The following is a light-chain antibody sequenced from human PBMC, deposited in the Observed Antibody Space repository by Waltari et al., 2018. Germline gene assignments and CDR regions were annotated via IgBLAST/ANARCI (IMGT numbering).Light chain of an antibody. CDR1: TSNIGNNI. J-gene: IGLJ2*01. CDR2: RNI. Sequence: QSVLTQSPSQSGTPGQTVTISCSGRTSNIGNNIVTWYLQLPGTAPKLLIYRNILRPSGVSDRFSGSKSGTSASLAISGLQSEDEADYYCAAWDDSLNILVFGGGTKLTVL. CDR3: AAWDDSLNILV. V-gene: IGLV1-44*01.